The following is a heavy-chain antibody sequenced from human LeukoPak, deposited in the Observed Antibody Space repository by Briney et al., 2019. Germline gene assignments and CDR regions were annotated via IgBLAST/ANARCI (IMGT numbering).Heavy chain of an antibody. CDR2: INSDGSST. D-gene: IGHD6-13*01. V-gene: IGHV3-74*01. Sequence: GGSLRLSCVGSGFTFSSYWMHWVRQGPGKGLVWVSRINSDGSSTSYADSVKGRFTISRDNAKNTLYLQMNSLRAEDTAVYYRVRRGAVAGTGDYWGQGTLVTVSS. CDR3: VRRGAVAGTGDY. CDR1: GFTFSSYW. J-gene: IGHJ4*02.